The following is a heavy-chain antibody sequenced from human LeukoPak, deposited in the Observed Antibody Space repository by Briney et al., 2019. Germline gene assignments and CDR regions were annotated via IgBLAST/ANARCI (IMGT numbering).Heavy chain of an antibody. J-gene: IGHJ5*02. Sequence: SETLSLTCAVYGGSFSGYYWSWIRQPPGKGLEWIGEINHSGSTNYNPSLKSRVTISVDTSKNQFSLKLSSVTAADTAVYYCARGLKLYYYDSSDYWFDPWGQGTLVTVSS. CDR1: GGSFSGYY. V-gene: IGHV4-34*01. D-gene: IGHD3-22*01. CDR2: INHSGST. CDR3: ARGLKLYYYDSSDYWFDP.